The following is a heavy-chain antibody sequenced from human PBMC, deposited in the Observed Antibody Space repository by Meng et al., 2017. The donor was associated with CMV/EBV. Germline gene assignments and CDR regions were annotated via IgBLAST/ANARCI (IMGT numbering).Heavy chain of an antibody. D-gene: IGHD1/OR15-1a*01. CDR3: AKEDGDWNNGEYYYYYSMDV. Sequence: GGSLRLSCAASGFTFRSYAMSWVRQAPGKGLEWVSVISGSGNSLYYADSVKGRFTISRDNSKNRLFLQMSSLRAEDTAVYYCAKEDGDWNNGEYYYYYSMDVWGQGTTVTVSS. J-gene: IGHJ6*02. V-gene: IGHV3-23*01. CDR1: GFTFRSYA. CDR2: ISGSGNSL.